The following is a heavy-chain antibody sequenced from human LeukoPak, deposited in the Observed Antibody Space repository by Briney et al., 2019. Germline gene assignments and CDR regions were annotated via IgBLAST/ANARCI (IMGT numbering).Heavy chain of an antibody. V-gene: IGHV4-31*03. J-gene: IGHJ4*02. CDR1: GGSISSGGYY. Sequence: SETLSLTCTVSGGSISSGGYYWSWIRQHPGKGLEWIGYVYYSGSTYYNPSLKSRVTISVDTSKNQFSLKLSSVTAADTAVYYCARLGDGYYFIDYWGQGTLVTVSS. CDR2: VYYSGST. D-gene: IGHD3-22*01. CDR3: ARLGDGYYFIDY.